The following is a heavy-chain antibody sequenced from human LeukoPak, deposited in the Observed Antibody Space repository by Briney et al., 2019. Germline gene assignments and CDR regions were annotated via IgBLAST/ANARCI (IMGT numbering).Heavy chain of an antibody. CDR2: IYYSGST. D-gene: IGHD3-16*01. V-gene: IGHV4-30-4*08. J-gene: IGHJ4*02. CDR3: ARDREFGEIDY. CDR1: GGSISSGDYY. Sequence: SETLSLTCTVSGGSISSGDYYWSWIRQPPGKGLEWIGYIYYSGSTYYNPSLKSRVTISVDTSKNQFSLKLSSVTAADTAVYYCARDREFGEIDYWGQGTLVTVSS.